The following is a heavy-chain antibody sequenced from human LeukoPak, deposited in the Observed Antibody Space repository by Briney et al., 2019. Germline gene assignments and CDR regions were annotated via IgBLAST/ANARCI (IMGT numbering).Heavy chain of an antibody. V-gene: IGHV4-59*01. CDR3: ARGVVAAPTNFDY. CDR2: IYYSGST. CDR1: GGSITSYY. D-gene: IGHD2-15*01. J-gene: IGHJ4*02. Sequence: SETLSLTCTVSGGSITSYYWSWIRQPPGKGLEWIGHIYYSGSTNYNPSLKSRVTISVDTSKNHFSLKLSSMTAADTAVYYCARGVVAAPTNFDYWGQGTLVTVSS.